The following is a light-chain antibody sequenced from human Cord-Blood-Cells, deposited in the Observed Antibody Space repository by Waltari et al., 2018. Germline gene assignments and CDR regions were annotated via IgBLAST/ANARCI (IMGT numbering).Light chain of an antibody. CDR3: CSYAGSSTWV. V-gene: IGLV2-23*01. CDR1: SSDVGSYNL. J-gene: IGLJ3*02. Sequence: QSVLTQPASVSGSPGQSITISCTGTSSDVGSYNLVPWYQQHPGKAPKLMIYEGSKRPTGVSNRFSGPKSGHTASLTTSGLQAEDEADYYCCSYAGSSTWVFGGGTKLTVL. CDR2: EGS.